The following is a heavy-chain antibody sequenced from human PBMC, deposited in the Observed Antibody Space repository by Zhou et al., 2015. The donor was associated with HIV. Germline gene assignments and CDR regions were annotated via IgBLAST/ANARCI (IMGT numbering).Heavy chain of an antibody. Sequence: QVQLVQSGAEVKKPGSSVKVSCKASGDTFLSYGISWMRQAPGQGLEWMGGIIPTFGTTNYAQRFQGRVTITADKSTSTAYMELSSLRSDDTAVYYCARDLGKGPVVVTASHYYYYGMDVWGQGTTVTVSS. CDR3: ARDLGKGPVVVTASHYYYYGMDV. CDR1: GDTFLSYG. D-gene: IGHD2-21*02. V-gene: IGHV1-69*06. J-gene: IGHJ6*02. CDR2: IIPTFGTT.